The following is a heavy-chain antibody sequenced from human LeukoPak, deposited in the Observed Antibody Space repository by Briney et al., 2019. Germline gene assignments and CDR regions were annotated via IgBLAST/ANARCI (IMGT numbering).Heavy chain of an antibody. Sequence: PPETLSLTCAVYGGSFSGYYWSWIRQPPGKGLEWIGEINHSGSTNYNPSLKSRVTISVDTSKNQFSLKLSSVTAADTAVYYCARHRYCSSTSCYDAFDIWGQGTMVTVSS. J-gene: IGHJ3*02. CDR2: INHSGST. V-gene: IGHV4-34*01. D-gene: IGHD2-2*01. CDR1: GGSFSGYY. CDR3: ARHRYCSSTSCYDAFDI.